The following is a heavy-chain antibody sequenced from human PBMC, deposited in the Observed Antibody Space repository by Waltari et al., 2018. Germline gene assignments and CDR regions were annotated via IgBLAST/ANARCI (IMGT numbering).Heavy chain of an antibody. CDR3: ARADNYYDSSGFHAFDI. V-gene: IGHV1-8*01. J-gene: IGHJ3*02. Sequence: QVQLVQSGAEVKKPGASVKVSCKASGYTFTSYDINWVRQATGQGLEWMGWMNPNRGNTGYAQKFQGRVTMTRNTSISTAYMELSSLRSEDTAVYYCARADNYYDSSGFHAFDIWGQGTMVTVSS. CDR1: GYTFTSYD. CDR2: MNPNRGNT. D-gene: IGHD3-22*01.